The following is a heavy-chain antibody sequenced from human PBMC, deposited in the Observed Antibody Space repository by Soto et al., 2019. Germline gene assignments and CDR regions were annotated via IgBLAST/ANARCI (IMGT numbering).Heavy chain of an antibody. CDR3: ARGRHFYGIDY. V-gene: IGHV4-34*01. D-gene: IGHD3-10*01. Sequence: PSETLSLTCAVFGGSFSGYFWSWVRQPPGRGLDWIGEIDHSGSTNYNPSLKSRVTISVDTSKNQFSLKLSSVTAADPAVYYCARGRHFYGIDYWGQGALVTVSS. CDR2: IDHSGST. J-gene: IGHJ4*02. CDR1: GGSFSGYF.